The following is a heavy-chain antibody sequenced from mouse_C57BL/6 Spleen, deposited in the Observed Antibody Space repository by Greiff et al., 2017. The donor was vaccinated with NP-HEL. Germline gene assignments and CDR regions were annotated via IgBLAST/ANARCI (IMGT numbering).Heavy chain of an antibody. CDR2: ISSGSSTI. Sequence: EVKLVESGGGLVKPGGSLKLSCAASGFTFSDYGMHWVRQAPEKGLEWVAYISSGSSTIYYADTVKGRFTISRDNAKNTLFLQMTSLRSEDTAMYYCAREYGNYERSAMDYWGQGTSVTVSS. CDR1: GFTFSDYG. CDR3: AREYGNYERSAMDY. D-gene: IGHD2-10*02. V-gene: IGHV5-17*01. J-gene: IGHJ4*01.